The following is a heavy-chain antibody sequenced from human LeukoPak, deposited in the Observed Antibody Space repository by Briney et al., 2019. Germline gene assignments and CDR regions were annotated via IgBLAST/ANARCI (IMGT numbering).Heavy chain of an antibody. CDR2: IYRSGST. CDR1: GYSISSGYY. CDR3: ARGDCSSTICYSPMDV. J-gene: IGHJ6*03. D-gene: IGHD2-2*01. Sequence: NPSETLSLTCTVSGYSISSGYYWVWIRQPPGKGLEWIGSIYRSGSTNYNPSLKSRVTISVDTSNNQFSLKLTSVTAADTAVYYCARGDCSSTICYSPMDVWGKGTTVTVSS. V-gene: IGHV4-38-2*02.